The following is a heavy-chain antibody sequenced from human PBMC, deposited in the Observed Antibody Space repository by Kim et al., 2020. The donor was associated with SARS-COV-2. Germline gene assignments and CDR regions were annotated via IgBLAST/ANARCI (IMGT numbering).Heavy chain of an antibody. J-gene: IGHJ4*02. D-gene: IGHD1-1*01. CDR3: AKGINWNGDSFEY. Sequence: YADAVKGRFTNSRDNPKATLYLQMNSLRAEDTAVYYCAKGINWNGDSFEYWGQGTLVSVSS. V-gene: IGHV3-23*01.